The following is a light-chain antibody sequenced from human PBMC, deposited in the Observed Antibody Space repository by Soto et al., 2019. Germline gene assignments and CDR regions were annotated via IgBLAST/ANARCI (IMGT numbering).Light chain of an antibody. CDR2: DVS. J-gene: IGLJ2*01. Sequence: QSVLTPPASVSGSPGQSITISCTGTSSDVGGYTYVSWYQQHPGKAPKLMIYDVSNRPSGVSNRFSGSKSGNTASLTISGLQAEDEAEYYCSSYTSSSTLVFGGGTKLTVL. V-gene: IGLV2-14*01. CDR1: SSDVGGYTY. CDR3: SSYTSSSTLV.